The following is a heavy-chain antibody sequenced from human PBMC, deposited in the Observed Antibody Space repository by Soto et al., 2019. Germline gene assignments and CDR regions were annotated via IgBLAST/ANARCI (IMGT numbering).Heavy chain of an antibody. V-gene: IGHV3-23*01. CDR2: ISGSGGST. J-gene: IGHJ4*02. CDR1: GFTFTTYA. Sequence: PGGSLRLSCADSGFTFTTYAMNWVRQAPGKGLEWVSTISGSGGSTYYADSVKGRFTISRDNSKNTLYLQMNSLRAEDTAVYYCAKHPGAVAGPFDYWGQGTLVTVSS. D-gene: IGHD6-19*01. CDR3: AKHPGAVAGPFDY.